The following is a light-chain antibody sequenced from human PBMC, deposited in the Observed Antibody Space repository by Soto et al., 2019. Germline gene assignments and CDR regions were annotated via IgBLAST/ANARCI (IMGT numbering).Light chain of an antibody. CDR1: SSDVGGYNY. Sequence: LXXXPXASXXPGXXXXISXXXTSSDVGGYNYVSWYQQHPGKAPKLMIYEVSKRPSGVPDRFSGSKSGNTASLTVSGLQAEDEADYYCSSYAGSNKLVFGTGTKXXV. V-gene: IGLV2-8*01. J-gene: IGLJ1*01. CDR2: EVS. CDR3: SSYAGSNKLV.